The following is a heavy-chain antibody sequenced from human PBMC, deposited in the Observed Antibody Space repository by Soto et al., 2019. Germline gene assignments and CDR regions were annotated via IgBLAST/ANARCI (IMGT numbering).Heavy chain of an antibody. CDR3: ARDLPWFGELLSGYFDY. CDR1: GYTFTSYG. V-gene: IGHV1-18*01. J-gene: IGHJ4*02. CDR2: ISAYNGNT. D-gene: IGHD3-10*01. Sequence: ASVKVSCKASGYTFTSYGISWVRQAPGQGLEWMGWISAYNGNTNYAQELQGRVTMTTDTSTSTAYVELRSLRSDDTAVYYCARDLPWFGELLSGYFDYWGQGTLVTVSS.